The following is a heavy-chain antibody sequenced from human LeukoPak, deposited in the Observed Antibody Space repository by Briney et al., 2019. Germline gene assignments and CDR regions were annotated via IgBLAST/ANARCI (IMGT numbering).Heavy chain of an antibody. Sequence: PGGSLRLSCAASGFTFSSYAMSWVRQAPGKGLEWVSYISSSGSTIYYADSVKGRFTISRDNAKNSLYLQMNSLRAEDTAVYYCAREKVLRFLEWLSPYGMDVWGQGTTVTVSS. CDR1: GFTFSSYA. CDR3: AREKVLRFLEWLSPYGMDV. D-gene: IGHD3-3*01. V-gene: IGHV3-48*04. J-gene: IGHJ6*02. CDR2: ISSSGSTI.